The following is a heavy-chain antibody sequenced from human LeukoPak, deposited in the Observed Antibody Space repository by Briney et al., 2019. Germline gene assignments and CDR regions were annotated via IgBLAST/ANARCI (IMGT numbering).Heavy chain of an antibody. J-gene: IGHJ4*02. CDR1: GFTFRSYA. CDR2: ISYDGNIK. V-gene: IGHV3-30-3*01. Sequence: GGSLRLSCAASGFTFRSYAIHWVRQAPGKGLEWVAFISYDGNIKYYADSVKGRFTISRDNSKNTLYLQMNSLRAEDTAVYYCAKDDEAYYFDYWGQGTLVTVSS. CDR3: AKDDEAYYFDY.